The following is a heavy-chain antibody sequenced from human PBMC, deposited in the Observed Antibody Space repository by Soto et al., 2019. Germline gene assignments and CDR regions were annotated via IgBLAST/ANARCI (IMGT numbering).Heavy chain of an antibody. CDR2: ISYDGSNK. J-gene: IGHJ1*01. V-gene: IGHV3-30*18. Sequence: GGSLRLSCAASGFTFSSYGMHWVRQAPGKGLEWVAVISYDGSNKYYADSVKGRFTISRDNSKNTLYLQMNSLRAEDTAVYYCAKGTSVGATTEYFQHWGQGTLVTVSS. CDR3: AKGTSVGATTEYFQH. CDR1: GFTFSSYG. D-gene: IGHD1-26*01.